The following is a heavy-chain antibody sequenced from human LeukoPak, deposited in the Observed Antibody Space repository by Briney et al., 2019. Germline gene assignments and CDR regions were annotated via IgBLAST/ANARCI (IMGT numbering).Heavy chain of an antibody. CDR3: ARKTNDWFDP. J-gene: IGHJ5*02. D-gene: IGHD2-8*01. CDR2: IYYTGST. CDR1: GGSISSYY. Sequence: SETLSLTCTVSGGSISSYYWNWIRQSPGKGLEWIGYIYYTGSTNYNPSLRSRVTISVDTSKNQISLKLSSVNAADTAVYYCARKTNDWFDPWGQGTLVTVSS. V-gene: IGHV4-59*01.